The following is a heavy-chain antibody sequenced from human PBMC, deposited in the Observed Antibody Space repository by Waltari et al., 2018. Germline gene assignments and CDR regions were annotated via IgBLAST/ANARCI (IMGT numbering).Heavy chain of an antibody. D-gene: IGHD4-17*01. J-gene: IGHJ4*02. Sequence: QVQLQESGPGLVKPSETLSLTCAVSGFSITSGYYWHWTRQPPGKGLEWVATIYYSGTTYYTPALESRVSISVDTSKKEFSLTLTSVTAADTAVYYCATATTAHFDFWGQGSLVTVSS. V-gene: IGHV4-38-2*01. CDR1: GFSITSGYY. CDR3: ATATTAHFDF. CDR2: IYYSGTT.